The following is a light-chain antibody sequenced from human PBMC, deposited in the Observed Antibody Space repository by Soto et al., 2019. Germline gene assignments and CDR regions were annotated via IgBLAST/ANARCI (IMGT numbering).Light chain of an antibody. Sequence: DIQMTQSPSTLSAFVGDRVTISCRASQSISGWLAWYQQKPGKAPKLLIYKATSLETGVPSRFSGSGSGTEFTRTISSLQPDDSATYYCQQYSTKSWTFGPGTKLEIK. J-gene: IGKJ1*01. CDR3: QQYSTKSWT. CDR1: QSISGW. CDR2: KAT. V-gene: IGKV1-5*03.